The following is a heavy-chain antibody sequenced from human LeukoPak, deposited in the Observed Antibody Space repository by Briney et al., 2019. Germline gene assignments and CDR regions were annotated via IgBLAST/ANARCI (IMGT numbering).Heavy chain of an antibody. V-gene: IGHV3-30*19. CDR1: GFTFSSYG. J-gene: IGHJ5*02. CDR2: IPHDASNA. D-gene: IGHD3-3*01. Sequence: GGSLRLSCAASGFTFSSYGMHWVRQAPGKGLEWVAVIPHDASNAYYADSVKGRFTISRDDSKNTQYLQMHSLRIEDSAVYYCATGSDFYYASWGQGTLVTVSS. CDR3: ATGSDFYYAS.